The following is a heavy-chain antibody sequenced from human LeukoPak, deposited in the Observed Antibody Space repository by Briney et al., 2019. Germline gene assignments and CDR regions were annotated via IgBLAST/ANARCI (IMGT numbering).Heavy chain of an antibody. CDR1: GLTFSSYE. CDR3: ARVSPMYDSSWYRKGPFDY. Sequence: GSLTLSCAASGLTFSSYEMNWVRQAPGKGLEWIGEINHSGSTNYNPSLKSRVTISVDTSKNQFSLKLSSVTAADTAVYYCARVSPMYDSSWYRKGPFDYWGQGPLVTVSS. CDR2: INHSGST. D-gene: IGHD6-13*01. J-gene: IGHJ4*02. V-gene: IGHV4-34*01.